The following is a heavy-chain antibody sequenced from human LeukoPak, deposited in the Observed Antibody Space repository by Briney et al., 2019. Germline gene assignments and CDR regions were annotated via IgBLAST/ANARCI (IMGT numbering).Heavy chain of an antibody. CDR1: GYTFTGYY. CDR3: ARDLIYSSSLTPLYYYYGMDV. V-gene: IGHV1-2*02. Sequence: ASVKVSCKASGYTFTGYYMHWVRQAPGQGLEWMGWINPNSGGTNYAQKFQGRVTMTRDTSISTAYMELSRLRSDDTAAYYCARDLIYSSSLTPLYYYYGMDVWGQGTTVTVSS. CDR2: INPNSGGT. D-gene: IGHD6-13*01. J-gene: IGHJ6*02.